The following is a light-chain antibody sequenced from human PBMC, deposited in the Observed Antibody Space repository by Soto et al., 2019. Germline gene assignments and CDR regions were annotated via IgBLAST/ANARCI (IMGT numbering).Light chain of an antibody. Sequence: EIVMTQSPATLSVSPGERATLSCRASQSVYNNLAWYQQKPGQAPRLLIYGASTRATGIPARFSGSGSGTEFTLTISSLQSEDFAVYFCQQYGSSQFTFGPGTKVNVK. CDR3: QQYGSSQFT. J-gene: IGKJ3*01. V-gene: IGKV3-15*01. CDR1: QSVYNN. CDR2: GAS.